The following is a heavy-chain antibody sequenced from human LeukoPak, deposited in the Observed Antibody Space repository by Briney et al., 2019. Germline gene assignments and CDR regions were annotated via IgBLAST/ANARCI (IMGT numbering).Heavy chain of an antibody. Sequence: ASVKVSCKASGYTFTNYYMHWVRQGPGQGLEWMGRIDPNTGDTNYSQNIQGRATMTRDTSINTAYMEFTSLGSDDTAVYYCARGRTMDGSTPPFEIWGQGTMVTVSS. CDR3: ARGRTMDGSTPPFEI. CDR2: IDPNTGDT. D-gene: IGHD4/OR15-4a*01. J-gene: IGHJ3*02. CDR1: GYTFTNYY. V-gene: IGHV1-2*06.